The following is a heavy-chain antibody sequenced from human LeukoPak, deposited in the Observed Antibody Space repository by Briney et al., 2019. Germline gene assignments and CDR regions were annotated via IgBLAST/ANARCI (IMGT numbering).Heavy chain of an antibody. Sequence: PSETLSLTCAVYGGSFSGYYWSWIRQPPGKGLEWIGEINHSGSTNYNPSLKSRVTISVDTSKNQFSLKLSSVTAADTAVYYCARGRYYYGSGSSGNWFDPWGQGTLDTVSS. CDR3: ARGRYYYGSGSSGNWFDP. CDR2: INHSGST. J-gene: IGHJ5*02. CDR1: GGSFSGYY. D-gene: IGHD3-10*01. V-gene: IGHV4-34*01.